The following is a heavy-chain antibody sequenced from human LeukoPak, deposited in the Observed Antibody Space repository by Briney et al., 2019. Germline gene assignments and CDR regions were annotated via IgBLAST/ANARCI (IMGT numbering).Heavy chain of an antibody. Sequence: ASVKVSCKASGYTFTSYYMHWVRQAPGQGLEWMGIINPSGGSTSYAQKFQGRVTMTRNTSKSTVYMELNSLRSEDTAVYYCARGSATTNNWFDPWGQGTLVTVSS. J-gene: IGHJ5*02. CDR1: GYTFTSYY. CDR3: ARGSATTNNWFDP. CDR2: INPSGGST. D-gene: IGHD5-24*01. V-gene: IGHV1-46*01.